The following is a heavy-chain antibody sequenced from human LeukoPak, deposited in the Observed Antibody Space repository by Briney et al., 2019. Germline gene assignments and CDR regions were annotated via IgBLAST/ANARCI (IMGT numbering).Heavy chain of an antibody. D-gene: IGHD2-2*01. CDR2: IHYSGST. J-gene: IGHJ4*02. CDR1: GGSISSSNW. Sequence: SGTLSLTCAVSGGSISSSNWWSWVRQPPGKGLEWIGYIHYSGSTNYNPSLKSRVTISVDTSKNQFSLKLSSVTAADTAVYYCARHLDCSSTNCYDHDYWGQGTLVTVSS. CDR3: ARHLDCSSTNCYDHDY. V-gene: IGHV4-4*02.